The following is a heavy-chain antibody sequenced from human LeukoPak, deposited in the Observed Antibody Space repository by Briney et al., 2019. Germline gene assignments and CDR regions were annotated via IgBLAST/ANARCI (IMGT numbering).Heavy chain of an antibody. CDR1: GFTFSSYS. CDR3: ARDLHYYDSSGYLIDY. J-gene: IGHJ4*02. CDR2: ISSSSSYI. D-gene: IGHD3-22*01. Sequence: SGGSLRLSCAASGFTFSSYSMNWVRQAPGKGLEWVSSISSSSSYIYYADSVKGRFTISRDNAKNSLYLQMNSLRAEDTAVYYCARDLHYYDSSGYLIDYWGQGTLVTVSS. V-gene: IGHV3-21*01.